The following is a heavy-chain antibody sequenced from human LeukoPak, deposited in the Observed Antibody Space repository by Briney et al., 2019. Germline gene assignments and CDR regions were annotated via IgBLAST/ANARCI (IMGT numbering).Heavy chain of an antibody. CDR2: INPNSGST. D-gene: IGHD6-13*01. J-gene: IGHJ5*02. V-gene: IGHV1-2*02. Sequence: ASVKVSCKASGYSFTGYYMHWVRQAPGQGLEWKGWINPNSGSTNYAQNFQGRVSMTRDTSISTAYMEVSSLSSDDTAVYYCARGRNSDSWYFDWFDIWGQGTLVTVSS. CDR1: GYSFTGYY. CDR3: ARGRNSDSWYFDWFDI.